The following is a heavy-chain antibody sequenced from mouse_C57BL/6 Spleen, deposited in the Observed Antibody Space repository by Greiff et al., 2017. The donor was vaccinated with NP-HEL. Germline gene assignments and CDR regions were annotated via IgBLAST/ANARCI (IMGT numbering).Heavy chain of an antibody. CDR2: IDPSDSYT. Sequence: QVQLQQSGAELVMPGASVKLSCKASGYTFTSYWMHWVKQRPGQGLEWIGEIDPSDSYTNYNQKFKGKSTLTVDKSSSTAYMQLSSLTSEDSAVYYCARSSSGLYYAMDYWGQGTSVTVSS. D-gene: IGHD3-2*02. CDR1: GYTFTSYW. CDR3: ARSSSGLYYAMDY. V-gene: IGHV1-69*01. J-gene: IGHJ4*01.